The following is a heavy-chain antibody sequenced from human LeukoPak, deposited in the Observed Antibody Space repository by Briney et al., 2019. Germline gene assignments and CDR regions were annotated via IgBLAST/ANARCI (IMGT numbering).Heavy chain of an antibody. CDR2: MFYGGTT. D-gene: IGHD4-23*01. Sequence: SETLSLTCTVSGDSLSHSSWSWIRQSPGGGLEWIGYMFYGGTTNHNPSLKGRVTMSMVPSKDQFSLSLSSVTAADTAVYFCVRHWVHDFGGSDWYFDLWGRGTLVTVSS. V-gene: IGHV4-59*08. CDR3: VRHWVHDFGGSDWYFDL. J-gene: IGHJ2*01. CDR1: GDSLSHSS.